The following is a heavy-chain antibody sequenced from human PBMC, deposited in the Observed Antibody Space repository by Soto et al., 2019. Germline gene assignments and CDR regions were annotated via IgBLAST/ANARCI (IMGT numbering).Heavy chain of an antibody. CDR1: GYTFTSYA. Sequence: GSVKVSCKASGYTFTSYAMHWVRQAPGQRLEWMGWINAGNGNTKYSQKFQGRVTITRDTSASTAYMELSSLRSEDTAVYYCARGIAAAGSPEYFQHWGQGTLVTVSS. CDR2: INAGNGNT. V-gene: IGHV1-3*01. CDR3: ARGIAAAGSPEYFQH. J-gene: IGHJ1*01. D-gene: IGHD6-13*01.